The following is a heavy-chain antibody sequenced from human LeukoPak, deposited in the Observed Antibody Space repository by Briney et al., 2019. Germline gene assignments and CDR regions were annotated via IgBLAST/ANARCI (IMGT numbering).Heavy chain of an antibody. Sequence: GGSLRLSCAASGFTFSSYAMHWVRQAPGKGLEWVAVISYDGSNKYYADSVKGRFTISRDNSKNTLYLQMNSLRAEDTAVYYCASGGYCTNGVCLWNWFDPWGQGTLVTVSS. CDR1: GFTFSSYA. V-gene: IGHV3-30*04. CDR2: ISYDGSNK. J-gene: IGHJ5*02. D-gene: IGHD2-8*01. CDR3: ASGGYCTNGVCLWNWFDP.